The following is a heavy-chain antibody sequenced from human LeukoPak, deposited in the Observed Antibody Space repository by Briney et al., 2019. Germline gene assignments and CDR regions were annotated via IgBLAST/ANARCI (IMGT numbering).Heavy chain of an antibody. CDR1: GGSLSSSSYY. Sequence: SETLSLTCTVSGGSLSSSSYYWGWIRQPPGKGLEWIGSIYYSGSTYYNPSLKSRVTISVDTSKNQFSLKLSSVTAADTAVYYCARSRYCGGDCRYAFDIWGQGTMVTVSS. CDR3: ARSRYCGGDCRYAFDI. J-gene: IGHJ3*02. V-gene: IGHV4-39*01. CDR2: IYYSGST. D-gene: IGHD2-21*02.